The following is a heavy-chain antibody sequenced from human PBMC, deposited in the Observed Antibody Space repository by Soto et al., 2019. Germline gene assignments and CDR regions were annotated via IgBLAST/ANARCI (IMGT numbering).Heavy chain of an antibody. D-gene: IGHD5-12*01. Sequence: TSETLSLTCAVYGGSFSGYYWSWIRQPPGKGLEWIGEINHSGSTNYNPSLKSRVTISVDTSKNQFSLKLSSVTAADTAVYYCARQIVATIVYYGMDVWGQGTTVTVSS. J-gene: IGHJ6*02. CDR2: INHSGST. CDR1: GGSFSGYY. CDR3: ARQIVATIVYYGMDV. V-gene: IGHV4-34*01.